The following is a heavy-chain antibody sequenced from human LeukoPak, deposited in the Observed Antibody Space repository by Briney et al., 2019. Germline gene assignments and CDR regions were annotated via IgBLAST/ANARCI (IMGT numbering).Heavy chain of an antibody. V-gene: IGHV3-23*01. J-gene: IGHJ4*02. CDR3: ARGPEFYYDSSGRNYFDY. CDR2: ISGSGGGR. Sequence: PGGSLRLSCAASGFTFSSYSMNWVRQAPGKGLEWVSGISGSGGGRDYADSVRGRFTISRDNSKNTLYLQMNSLRVDDTAVYYCARGPEFYYDSSGRNYFDYWGQGTLVTVAS. D-gene: IGHD3-22*01. CDR1: GFTFSSYS.